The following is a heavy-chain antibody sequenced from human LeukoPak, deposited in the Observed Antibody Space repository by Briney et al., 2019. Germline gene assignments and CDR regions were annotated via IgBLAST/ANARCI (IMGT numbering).Heavy chain of an antibody. J-gene: IGHJ4*02. CDR3: AKWSGGWYGFDY. Sequence: PGGSLRLSCAASGFTFSSYATSWVRQAPGKGLEWVSAISGSGGSTYYADSVKGRFTISRDNSKNTLYLQMNSLRAEDTAVYYCAKWSGGWYGFDYWGQGTLVTVSS. CDR2: ISGSGGST. V-gene: IGHV3-23*01. CDR1: GFTFSSYA. D-gene: IGHD6-19*01.